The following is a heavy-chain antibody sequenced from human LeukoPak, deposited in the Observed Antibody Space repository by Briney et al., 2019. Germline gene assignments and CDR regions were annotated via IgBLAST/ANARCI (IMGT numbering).Heavy chain of an antibody. CDR2: IYYSGST. CDR1: GGSVSSGDYY. D-gene: IGHD2-15*01. Sequence: SETLSLTCTVSGGSVSSGDYYWSWIRQPPGKGLEWIGYIYYSGSTYYNPSLKSRLTISVDTSKNQFSLKLSSVTAADTAVYYRARVSGVTDAFDIWGQGTMVTVSS. V-gene: IGHV4-30-4*01. J-gene: IGHJ3*02. CDR3: ARVSGVTDAFDI.